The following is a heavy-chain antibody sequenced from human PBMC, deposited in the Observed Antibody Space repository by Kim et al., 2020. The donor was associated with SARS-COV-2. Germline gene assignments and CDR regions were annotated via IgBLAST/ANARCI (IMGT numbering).Heavy chain of an antibody. V-gene: IGHV3-30*18. CDR3: AKDQWYYDILTGYYPRYSQSYYYYGMDV. CDR1: GFTFSSSG. J-gene: IGHJ6*02. D-gene: IGHD3-9*01. Sequence: GGSLRLSCAASGFTFSSSGMHWVRQAPGKGLEWVAVISYDGSNKYYADSVKGRFTISRDNSKNTLYLQMNSLRAEDTAVYYCAKDQWYYDILTGYYPRYSQSYYYYGMDVWGQGTTVTVSS. CDR2: ISYDGSNK.